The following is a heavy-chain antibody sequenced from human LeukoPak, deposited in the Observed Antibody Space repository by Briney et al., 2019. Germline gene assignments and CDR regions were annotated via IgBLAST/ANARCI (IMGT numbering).Heavy chain of an antibody. V-gene: IGHV3-23*01. Sequence: GGSLRLSCAASGFTFSSYAMSWVRQAPGKGLEWVSAISGSGGSTYYADSVKGRFTISRDNSKNTLYLQMNSLRAEDTAVYYCARLYSGSSRAWYYYYMDVWSIGTTVT. J-gene: IGHJ6*03. D-gene: IGHD1-26*01. CDR2: ISGSGGST. CDR3: ARLYSGSSRAWYYYYMDV. CDR1: GFTFSSYA.